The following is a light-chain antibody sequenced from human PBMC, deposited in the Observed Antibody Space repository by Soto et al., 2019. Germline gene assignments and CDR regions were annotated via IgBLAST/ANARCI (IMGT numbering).Light chain of an antibody. CDR1: SSDIGYYKY. V-gene: IGLV2-8*01. CDR3: SSYAGSNLGV. J-gene: IGLJ1*01. CDR2: EVI. Sequence: LTQPPSASGSPGQSVTISCTGTSSDIGYYKYVSWYQQHPGKAPKLIIYEVIKRPSGVPDRFSGSKSGNTASLTVSGLQAEDEADYYCSSYAGSNLGVFGTGTKVTVL.